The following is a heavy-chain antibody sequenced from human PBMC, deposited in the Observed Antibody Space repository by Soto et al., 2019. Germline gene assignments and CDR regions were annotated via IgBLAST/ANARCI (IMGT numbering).Heavy chain of an antibody. CDR2: ISAYNGNT. CDR1: GYGFTSYG. J-gene: IGHJ6*03. Sequence: ASVKVSCKASGYGFTSYGISWVRHAPGQGLEWMGWISAYNGNTNYAQKLQGRVTMTTDTSTSTAYMELRSLRSDDTAVYYCARDSDSGGVYMDVWGKGTTVTASS. D-gene: IGHD2-8*02. CDR3: ARDSDSGGVYMDV. V-gene: IGHV1-18*01.